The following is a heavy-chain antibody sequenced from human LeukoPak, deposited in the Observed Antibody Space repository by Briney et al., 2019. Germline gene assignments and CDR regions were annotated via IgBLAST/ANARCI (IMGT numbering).Heavy chain of an antibody. D-gene: IGHD6-19*01. J-gene: IGHJ3*02. CDR3: ARHNSSGWTRGAFDI. CDR1: GGSISSYY. CDR2: IYTSGST. V-gene: IGHV4-4*07. Sequence: PSETLSLTCTVSGGSISSYYRSWIRQPAGKGLEWIGRIYTSGSTNYNPSLKSRVTMSVGTSKNQFSLKLSSVTAADTAVYYCARHNSSGWTRGAFDIWGQGTMVTVSS.